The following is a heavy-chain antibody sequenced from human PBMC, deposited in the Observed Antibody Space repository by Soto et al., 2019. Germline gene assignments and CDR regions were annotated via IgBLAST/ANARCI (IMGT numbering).Heavy chain of an antibody. CDR1: GYTFTSYG. J-gene: IGHJ3*01. CDR2: ISAYNGNT. D-gene: IGHD2-15*01. V-gene: IGHV1-18*01. Sequence: QVQLVQSGAEVKKPGASVKVSCKASGYTFTSYGISWVRQAPGQGLEWMGWISAYNGNTNHAQKLQGRVTMTTDTSTSTAYMELSSLRSDDTAVYYCARDEDIVVVVAAFHDAFDFWGQGTMVTVSS. CDR3: ARDEDIVVVVAAFHDAFDF.